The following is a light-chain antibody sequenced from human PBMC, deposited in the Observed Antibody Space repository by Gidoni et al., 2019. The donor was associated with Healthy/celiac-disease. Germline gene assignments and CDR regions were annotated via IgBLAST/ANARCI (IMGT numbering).Light chain of an antibody. V-gene: IGKV1-39*01. CDR3: QQSYSTPHT. J-gene: IGKJ2*01. Sequence: DIQMTQSPSSLSASLGDRATITCRARQSISSYLNWYQQKPGKAPKLLIYAASSLQSGVPSRCSGSGSGTDFTLTISSLQPEDFATYYCQQSYSTPHTFGQGTKLEIK. CDR1: QSISSY. CDR2: AAS.